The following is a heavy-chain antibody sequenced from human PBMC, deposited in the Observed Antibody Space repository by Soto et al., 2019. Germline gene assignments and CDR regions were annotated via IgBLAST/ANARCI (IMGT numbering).Heavy chain of an antibody. Sequence: EVQLVESGGGLVQPGGSLRLSCAASGFTFSSYSTNWVRQAPGKGLEWVSYIRSSSSTIYYADSVKGRFTISRDNAKNSLYLQMNSLRDEDTAVYYCARDGDHYDSSGYYPYYFDYWGQGTLVTVSS. CDR3: ARDGDHYDSSGYYPYYFDY. J-gene: IGHJ4*02. D-gene: IGHD3-22*01. V-gene: IGHV3-48*02. CDR2: IRSSSSTI. CDR1: GFTFSSYS.